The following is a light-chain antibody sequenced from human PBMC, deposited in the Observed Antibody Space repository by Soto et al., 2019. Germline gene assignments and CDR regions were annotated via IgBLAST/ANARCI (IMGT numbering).Light chain of an antibody. Sequence: QAVVTQPPSVSGAPGQRVTISCTGSSSNIGAGYDVHWYQQLPGTAPKLLIYGNSNRPSGVPDRFSGSKSGTSASLAITGLQAEDEADYYCQSYDSSLSGWEVFGGGTKVTV. J-gene: IGLJ3*02. V-gene: IGLV1-40*01. CDR1: SSNIGAGYD. CDR3: QSYDSSLSGWEV. CDR2: GNS.